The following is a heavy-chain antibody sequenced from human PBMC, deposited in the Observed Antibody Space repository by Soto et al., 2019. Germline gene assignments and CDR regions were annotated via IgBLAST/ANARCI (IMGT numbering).Heavy chain of an antibody. CDR2: IYYSGST. D-gene: IGHD2-2*02. V-gene: IGHV4-31*03. Sequence: SETLSLTCTVSGGSISSGGYYWSWIRQHPGKGLEWIGYIYYSGSTYYNPSLKSRVTISVDTSKNQFSLKLSSVTAADTAVYYCARAGVVVPAAIRHYFDYWGQGTLVTVSS. CDR3: ARAGVVVPAAIRHYFDY. CDR1: GGSISSGGYY. J-gene: IGHJ4*02.